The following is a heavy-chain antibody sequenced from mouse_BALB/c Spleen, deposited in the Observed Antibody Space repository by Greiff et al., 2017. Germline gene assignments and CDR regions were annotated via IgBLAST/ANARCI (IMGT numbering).Heavy chain of an antibody. D-gene: IGHD2-3*01. CDR1: GYTFTSYN. V-gene: IGHV1-12*01. CDR2: IYPGNGDT. J-gene: IGHJ3*01. CDR3: ARGFDGYYAY. Sequence: QVQLQQPGAELVKPGASVKMSCKASGYTFTSYNMHWVKQTPGQGLEWIGAIYPGNGDTSYNQKFKGKATLTADKSSSTAYMQLSSLTSEDSAVYYCARGFDGYYAYWGQGTLVTVSA.